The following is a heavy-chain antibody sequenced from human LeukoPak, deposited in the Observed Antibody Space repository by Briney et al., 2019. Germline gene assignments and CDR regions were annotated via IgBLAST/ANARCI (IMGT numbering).Heavy chain of an antibody. V-gene: IGHV3-23*01. CDR2: IDGSATDT. CDR1: GFTFSNYA. D-gene: IGHD3-10*01. CDR3: AKDFYGSGSYYTVAFDI. Sequence: AGGSLRLSCAASGFTFSNYAMTWVRQAPGKGLEWVSSIDGSATDTYYADSVKGRFTISRDNSRNTQYLQMNSLRAEDTAVYYCAKDFYGSGSYYTVAFDIWGQGTVVTVSS. J-gene: IGHJ3*02.